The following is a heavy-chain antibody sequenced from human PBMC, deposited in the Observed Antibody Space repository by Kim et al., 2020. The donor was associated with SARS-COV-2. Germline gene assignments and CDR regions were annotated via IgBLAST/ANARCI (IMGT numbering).Heavy chain of an antibody. D-gene: IGHD6-13*01. V-gene: IGHV1-69*01. Sequence: NAAQKFQGRVTITADEATSTAYMELSSLRSEDTAVYYCARGVAAAGPFDPWGQGTLVTVSS. CDR3: ARGVAAAGPFDP. J-gene: IGHJ5*02.